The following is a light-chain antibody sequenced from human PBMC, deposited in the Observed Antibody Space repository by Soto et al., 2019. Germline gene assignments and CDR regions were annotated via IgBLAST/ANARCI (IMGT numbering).Light chain of an antibody. CDR1: QSVSSY. CDR3: QQRSNWPPT. J-gene: IGKJ5*01. V-gene: IGKV3-11*01. Sequence: EIVLTQSPATLSLSPGERATLSCRASQSVSSYLAWFQQKPGQAPRLLIYDASNRAAGIPARFSGSGSGTDFPLTISSLEPEDFAVYYCQQRSNWPPTFGQGTQLE. CDR2: DAS.